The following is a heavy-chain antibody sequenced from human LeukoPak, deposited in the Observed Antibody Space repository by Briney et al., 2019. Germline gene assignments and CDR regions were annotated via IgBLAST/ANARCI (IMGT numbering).Heavy chain of an antibody. CDR1: GFTFSNYW. J-gene: IGHJ4*02. Sequence: GWSLRLSCAASGFTFSNYWMHWVRQDPGKGLVWVSRIYTDGSRRSYADSVKGRFTISRDNAKNTVYLQMNSLRAEDTAVYYCASASSHRIAAGGDYWGQGTLVSVSS. CDR3: ASASSHRIAAGGDY. CDR2: IYTDGSRR. D-gene: IGHD6-13*01. V-gene: IGHV3-74*01.